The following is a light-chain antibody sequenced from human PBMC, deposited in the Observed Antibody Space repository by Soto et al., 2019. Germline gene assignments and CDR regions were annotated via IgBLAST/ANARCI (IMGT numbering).Light chain of an antibody. Sequence: DVVMTQSPLSLPVTLGQPASISCRSSQSLVYSDGNTYLNWFQQRPGQSPRRLIYQVSNRDSGVPDGFRGSGSGTDFTLKISRVEAEDVGVYYCMQGTHWPRTFGQGTKVEIK. CDR2: QVS. CDR1: QSLVYSDGNTY. CDR3: MQGTHWPRT. V-gene: IGKV2-30*01. J-gene: IGKJ1*01.